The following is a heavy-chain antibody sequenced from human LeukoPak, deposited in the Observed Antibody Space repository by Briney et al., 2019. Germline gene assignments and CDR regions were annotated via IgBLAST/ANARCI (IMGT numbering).Heavy chain of an antibody. Sequence: SETLSLTCTVSGGSISSYYWSWIRQPPGKGLEWIGYIYYSGSTNYNPSLKSRVTISVDTSKNQFSLKLSSVTAADTAVYYCARAIAAAGTNFDYWGQGTLVTVSS. CDR1: GGSISSYY. D-gene: IGHD6-13*01. CDR2: IYYSGST. J-gene: IGHJ4*02. CDR3: ARAIAAAGTNFDY. V-gene: IGHV4-59*01.